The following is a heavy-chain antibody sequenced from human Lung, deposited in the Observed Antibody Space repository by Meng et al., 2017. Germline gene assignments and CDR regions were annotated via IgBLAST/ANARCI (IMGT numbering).Heavy chain of an antibody. J-gene: IGHJ4*01. V-gene: IGHV3-15*01. CDR1: GFTFSNAW. CDR3: SGHVDY. Sequence: VQLGASGGGFVKPGGSLRLSCAASGFTFSNAWMTWVRQAPGKGLEWIGRMKSNVDGGTVDYAAAVKGRFFISRDDSENTFYLQMNSLKTEDTAVYYCSGHVDYWGHGTLVTVSS. CDR2: MKSNVDGGTV.